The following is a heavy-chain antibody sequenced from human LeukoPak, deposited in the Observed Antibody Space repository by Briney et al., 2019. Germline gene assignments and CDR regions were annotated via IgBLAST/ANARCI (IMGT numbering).Heavy chain of an antibody. CDR1: GGSISSSSYY. V-gene: IGHV4-39*01. CDR3: ARMKWFGDGYADY. J-gene: IGHJ4*02. Sequence: SETLSLTCTVSGGSISSSSYYWGWIRQPPGKGLEWIGSIYYSGSTYYNPSLKSRVTISRDNAKNSLYLQMNSLRAEDTAVYYCARMKWFGDGYADYWGQGTLVTVSS. D-gene: IGHD3-10*01. CDR2: IYYSGST.